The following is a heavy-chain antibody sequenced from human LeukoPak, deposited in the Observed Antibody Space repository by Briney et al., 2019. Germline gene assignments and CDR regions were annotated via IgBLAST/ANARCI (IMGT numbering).Heavy chain of an antibody. CDR1: GFTFSSYS. CDR3: ARDLRFGEIY. J-gene: IGHJ4*02. D-gene: IGHD3-10*01. Sequence: PGGSLRLSCAASGFTFSSYSMNWVRQAPGKGLEWVSYISSSSSTIYYADSVKGRFTISRVNAKNSLYLQMNSLGDEDTAVYYCARDLRFGEIYWGQGTLVTVSS. CDR2: ISSSSSTI. V-gene: IGHV3-48*02.